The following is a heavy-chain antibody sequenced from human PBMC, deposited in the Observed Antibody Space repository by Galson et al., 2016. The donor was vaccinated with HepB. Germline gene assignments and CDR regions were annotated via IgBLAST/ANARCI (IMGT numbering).Heavy chain of an antibody. V-gene: IGHV3-7*01. J-gene: IGHJ4*02. CDR1: GFTFTSYS. CDR3: TRGNLVGY. D-gene: IGHD2-8*02. CDR2: INRDGSET. Sequence: SLRLSCAASGFTFTSYSMTWVRQAPGEGLEWVGNINRDGSETNYGDSVKGRFTISRDNAKNSLFLQMNSLRVGDTAVYYCTRGNLVGYWGQGTLVIVSS.